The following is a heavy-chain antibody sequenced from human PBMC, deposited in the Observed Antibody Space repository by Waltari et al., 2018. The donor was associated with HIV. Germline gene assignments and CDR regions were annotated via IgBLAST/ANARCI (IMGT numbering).Heavy chain of an antibody. CDR2: MNPNSGNA. CDR1: RYTFNSYR. CDR3: ASRTKGYCPSGLCLNIDV. Sequence: QDDLVQAGAEYKNLGAVVEVSCQAIRYTFNSYRTNWAGQAAGQGLEWVGWMNPNSGNAGYAQKFQGRVTMTRNSSTSTAYMELSGLTSEDTAVYYCASRTKGYCPSGLCLNIDVWGQGTTVTVSS. D-gene: IGHD2-8*01. J-gene: IGHJ6*02. V-gene: IGHV1-8*02.